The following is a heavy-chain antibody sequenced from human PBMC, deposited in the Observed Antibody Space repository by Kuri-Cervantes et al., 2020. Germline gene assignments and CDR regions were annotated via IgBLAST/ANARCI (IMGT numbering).Heavy chain of an antibody. CDR1: GYTLTELS. Sequence: ASVKVSCKVSGYTLTELSMHWVRQAPGKGLEWMGGFDPEDGETIYAQKFQGRVTMTEDTSTDTAYMELSSLRSEDTAVYYCARIGSVRGIALDNWFDPWGQGTLVTVSS. V-gene: IGHV1-24*01. D-gene: IGHD3-10*02. CDR3: ARIGSVRGIALDNWFDP. CDR2: FDPEDGET. J-gene: IGHJ5*02.